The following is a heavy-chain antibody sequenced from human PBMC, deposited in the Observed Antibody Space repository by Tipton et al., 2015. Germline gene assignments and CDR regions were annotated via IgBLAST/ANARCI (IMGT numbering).Heavy chain of an antibody. Sequence: SLRLSCAASGFSFRDYYMTWIRQAPGKGLEWVSIIYSGGSTYYADSVKGRFTISRDNSKNTLYLQMNSLRAEDTAVYYCARGQWLVNYWGQGTLVTVSS. V-gene: IGHV3-53*01. J-gene: IGHJ4*02. D-gene: IGHD6-19*01. CDR1: GFSFRDYY. CDR2: IYSGGST. CDR3: ARGQWLVNY.